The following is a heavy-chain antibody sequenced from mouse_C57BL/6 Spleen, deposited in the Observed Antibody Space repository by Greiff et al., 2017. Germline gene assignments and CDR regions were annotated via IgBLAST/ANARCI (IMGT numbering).Heavy chain of an antibody. CDR3: ARNTIYYDYDYFDY. Sequence: VKLMESGPGLVQPSQSLSITCTVSGFSLTSYGVHWVRQSPGKGLEWLGVIWSGGSTDYNAAFISRLSISKDNSKSQVFFKMNSLQADDTAIYYCARNTIYYDYDYFDYWGQGTTLTVSS. J-gene: IGHJ2*01. D-gene: IGHD2-4*01. CDR2: IWSGGST. V-gene: IGHV2-2*01. CDR1: GFSLTSYG.